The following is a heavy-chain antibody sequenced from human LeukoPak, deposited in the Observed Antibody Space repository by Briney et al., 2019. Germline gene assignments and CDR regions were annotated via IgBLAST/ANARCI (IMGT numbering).Heavy chain of an antibody. CDR2: MYSSGIT. Sequence: PSETLSLTCTVSGPPLSSGYYYWGWIRQAPGKGLEWIASMYSSGITYYNPSLKSRVTISVDTSKNQFSLTLSSVTAADTAVYYCARHPDCSSSSCYRWFDPWGQGILVTVSS. CDR1: GPPLSSGYYY. D-gene: IGHD2-2*02. CDR3: ARHPDCSSSSCYRWFDP. J-gene: IGHJ5*02. V-gene: IGHV4-39*01.